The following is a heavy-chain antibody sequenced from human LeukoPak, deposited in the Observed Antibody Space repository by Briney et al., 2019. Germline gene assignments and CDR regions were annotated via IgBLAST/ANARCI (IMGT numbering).Heavy chain of an antibody. CDR2: ISSSSYI. Sequence: GGSLRLSCAASGFTFSSYSMNWVRQAPGKGLEWVSSISSSSYIYYADSVKGRFTISRDNAKNSLYLQMNSLRAEDTAVYYCARVDFRSGYVFDYRGQGTLVTVSS. D-gene: IGHD5-12*01. CDR1: GFTFSSYS. CDR3: ARVDFRSGYVFDY. V-gene: IGHV3-21*01. J-gene: IGHJ4*02.